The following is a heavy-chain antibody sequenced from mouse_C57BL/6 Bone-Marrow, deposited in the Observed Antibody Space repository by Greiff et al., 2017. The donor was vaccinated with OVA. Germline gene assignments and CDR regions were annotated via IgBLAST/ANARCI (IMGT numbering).Heavy chain of an antibody. D-gene: IGHD2-4*01. Sequence: QVTLKESGPGILQSSQTLSLTCSFSGFSLSTSGMGVSWIRQPSGKGLEWLARIYWDDDKRYNPSLKSRLTISKDTSRHQVFLKITSLDTADTATYYCARSIYYDYDGWYFDVWGTGTTVTVSS. J-gene: IGHJ1*03. V-gene: IGHV8-12*01. CDR2: IYWDDDK. CDR1: GFSLSTSGMG. CDR3: ARSIYYDYDGWYFDV.